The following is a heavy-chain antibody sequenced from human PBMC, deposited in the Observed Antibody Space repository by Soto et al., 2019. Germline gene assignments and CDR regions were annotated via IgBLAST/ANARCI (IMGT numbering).Heavy chain of an antibody. CDR2: ISSASDNI. D-gene: IGHD4-17*01. Sequence: EVQLEESGGGLVRPGASLRLSCAASGFTFNYYTMIWVRQAPGQGLEWVSSISSASDNIHYADSVKGRFTISRENAKNSVYLQMNILRDEDTAVYYCARHITTVTTERIDFWGQGTLVTVSS. J-gene: IGHJ4*02. V-gene: IGHV3-21*01. CDR3: ARHITTVTTERIDF. CDR1: GFTFNYYT.